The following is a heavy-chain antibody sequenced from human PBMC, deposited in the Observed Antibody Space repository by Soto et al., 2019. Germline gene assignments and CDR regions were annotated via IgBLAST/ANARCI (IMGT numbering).Heavy chain of an antibody. V-gene: IGHV4-31*03. D-gene: IGHD2-21*02. CDR3: ARVLCGGHCYYYYYYYGMDV. J-gene: IGHJ6*02. CDR1: GGCVSSGCYY. CDR2: IYYSGST. Sequence: TLSLTFTVSGGCVSSGCYYWSCIRQHPGKGLEWIGYIYYSGSTYYNPSLKSRVTISVDTSKNQFSLKLSSVTAADTAVYYCARVLCGGHCYYYYYYYGMDVWGQGTTVTVSS.